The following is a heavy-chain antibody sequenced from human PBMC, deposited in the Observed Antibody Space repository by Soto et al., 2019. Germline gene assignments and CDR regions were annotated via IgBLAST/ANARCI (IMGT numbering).Heavy chain of an antibody. CDR3: ARAMHNYDFWSGYYYTTYNWFDP. CDR1: GGTFSSYA. J-gene: IGHJ5*02. CDR2: IIPIFGTA. V-gene: IGHV1-69*12. Sequence: QVQLVQSGAEVKKPGSSVKVSCKASGGTFSSYAISWVRQAPGQGLEWMGGIIPIFGTANYAQKFQGRVTITADESTSTAYMELSSLRSEDTAVYYCARAMHNYDFWSGYYYTTYNWFDPWGQGTLVTVSS. D-gene: IGHD3-3*01.